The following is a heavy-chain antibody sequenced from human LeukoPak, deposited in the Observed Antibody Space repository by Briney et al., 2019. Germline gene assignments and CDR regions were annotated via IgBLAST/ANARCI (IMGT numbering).Heavy chain of an antibody. Sequence: ASVKVSCKASGYTFTSYGISWVRQAPGQGLEWMGWISAYNGNTNYAQKLQGRVTMTTDTSTSTAYMELRSLRSDDTAVYYRASAPVGATPVGAFDIWGQGTMVTVSS. D-gene: IGHD1-26*01. V-gene: IGHV1-18*01. CDR2: ISAYNGNT. CDR1: GYTFTSYG. CDR3: ASAPVGATPVGAFDI. J-gene: IGHJ3*02.